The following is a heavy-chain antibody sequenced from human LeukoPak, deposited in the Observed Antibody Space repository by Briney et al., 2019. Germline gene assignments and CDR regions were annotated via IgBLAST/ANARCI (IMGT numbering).Heavy chain of an antibody. CDR2: ISGSGGST. V-gene: IGHV3-23*01. J-gene: IGHJ6*02. Sequence: GGSLRLSCAASGFTFSSYAMSWVRQAPGKGLEWVSAISGSGGSTYYADSVKGRFTISRDNSKNTLYLQMNSLRAEDTALYYCARGRASGYSYGLDVWGQGTTVTVSS. CDR1: GFTFSSYA. CDR3: ARGRASGYSYGLDV.